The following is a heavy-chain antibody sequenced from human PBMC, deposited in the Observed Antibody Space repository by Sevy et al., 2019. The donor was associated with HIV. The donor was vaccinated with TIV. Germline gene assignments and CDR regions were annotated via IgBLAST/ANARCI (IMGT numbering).Heavy chain of an antibody. CDR3: ARWVAGGSGIDS. Sequence: SETLSLTCTVSGGSINSYFWSRIRQPPRKGLEWIGYIYYSGSTNYNPSLKSRLTISLDTSKNQFSLKLSSVTAADTAVYYCARWVAGGSGIDSWGQGTLVTVSS. J-gene: IGHJ4*02. CDR1: GGSINSYF. CDR2: IYYSGST. D-gene: IGHD3-10*01. V-gene: IGHV4-59*08.